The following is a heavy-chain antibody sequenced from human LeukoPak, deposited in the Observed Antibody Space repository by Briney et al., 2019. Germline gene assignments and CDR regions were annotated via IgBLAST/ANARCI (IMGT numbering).Heavy chain of an antibody. Sequence: GGSLRLSCAASGFTFSSYAMSWVRQAPGKGLEWVSAISGSGGSTYYADSVKGRFTISRDNSKNTLYLQMNSLRAGDPAVYYWPKAQAIRWLVEFAYWGQGTLVTVSS. CDR2: ISGSGGST. J-gene: IGHJ4*02. D-gene: IGHD6-19*01. CDR3: PKAQAIRWLVEFAY. CDR1: GFTFSSYA. V-gene: IGHV3-23*01.